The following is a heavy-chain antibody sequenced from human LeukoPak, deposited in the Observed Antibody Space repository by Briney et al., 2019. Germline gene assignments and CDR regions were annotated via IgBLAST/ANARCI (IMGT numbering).Heavy chain of an antibody. CDR1: GGSISGYY. Sequence: PSETLSLTCTVSGGSISGYYWSWIRQPPGKGLEWIGYIYFSGSTNYNPSLKSRVTISVDTSKNQFSLKLSSVTAADTAVYYCARDGVAGGFDYWGQGTLVTVSS. CDR3: ARDGVAGGFDY. D-gene: IGHD6-19*01. J-gene: IGHJ4*02. CDR2: IYFSGST. V-gene: IGHV4-59*01.